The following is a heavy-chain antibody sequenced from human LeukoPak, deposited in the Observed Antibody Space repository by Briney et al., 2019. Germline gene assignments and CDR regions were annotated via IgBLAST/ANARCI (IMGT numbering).Heavy chain of an antibody. CDR2: ITLSSTTL. CDR1: GLSFSNYN. Sequence: GGSLRLSCEASGLSFSNYNMNWVRQAPGKGLEWVSYITLSSTTLYYADSVKGRFTISRDNAKNSLYLQMNSLRAEDSALYYCAREPPYSSSWTVFDSWGQGTLVTVSS. D-gene: IGHD6-13*01. V-gene: IGHV3-48*01. CDR3: AREPPYSSSWTVFDS. J-gene: IGHJ4*02.